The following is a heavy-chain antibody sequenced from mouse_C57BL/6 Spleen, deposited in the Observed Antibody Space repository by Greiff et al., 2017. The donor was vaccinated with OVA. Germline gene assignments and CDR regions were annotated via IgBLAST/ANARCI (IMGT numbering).Heavy chain of an antibody. D-gene: IGHD4-1*01. Sequence: VQLQQSGPELVKPGASVKISCKASGYTFTDYYMNWVKQSHGKSLEWIGDINPNNGGTSYNQKFKGKATLTVDKSSSTAYMELRSLTSEDSAVYYCARDYGTWAMDYWGQGTSVTVSS. V-gene: IGHV1-26*01. CDR2: INPNNGGT. CDR3: ARDYGTWAMDY. J-gene: IGHJ4*01. CDR1: GYTFTDYY.